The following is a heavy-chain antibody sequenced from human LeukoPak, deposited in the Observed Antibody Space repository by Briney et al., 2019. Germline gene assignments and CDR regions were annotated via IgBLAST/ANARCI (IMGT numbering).Heavy chain of an antibody. CDR3: ARDREEQARPFDP. Sequence: PGGSLRLSCAASGFTFSSYAMHWVRQAPGKGLGWVAVISYDGSNKYYADSVKGRFTISRDNSKNTLYLQMNSLRAEDTAVYYCARDREEQARPFDPWGQGTLVTVSS. CDR2: ISYDGSNK. J-gene: IGHJ5*02. CDR1: GFTFSSYA. D-gene: IGHD1-26*01. V-gene: IGHV3-30-3*01.